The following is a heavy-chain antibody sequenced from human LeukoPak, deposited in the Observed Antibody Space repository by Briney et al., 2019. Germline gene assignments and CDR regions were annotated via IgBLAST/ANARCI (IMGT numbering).Heavy chain of an antibody. D-gene: IGHD2-15*01. CDR2: INPNSGGT. V-gene: IGHV1-2*02. CDR1: GYTFTGYY. CDR3: ARGYCSGGSCYFDY. J-gene: IGHJ4*02. Sequence: ASVKVSCKASGYTFTGYYMHWVRQAPGQGLEWMGWINPNSGGTNYAQKFQGRVTMTRDTSISTAYMELSRLRSDDTAVYYCARGYCSGGSCYFDYWGQGTLVTVSS.